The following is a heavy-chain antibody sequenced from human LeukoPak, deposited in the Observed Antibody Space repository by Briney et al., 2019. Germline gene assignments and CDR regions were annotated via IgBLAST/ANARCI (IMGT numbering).Heavy chain of an antibody. D-gene: IGHD1/OR15-1a*01. CDR2: ITSSSGYM. J-gene: IGHJ4*02. CDR1: GFTFSSYG. CDR3: AREMSAYQQLDY. V-gene: IGHV3-21*01. Sequence: GGSLRLSRAASGFTFSSYGMHWVRQAPGKGLEWVSSITSSSGYMFYADSVKGRFTISRDNTKNSLYLQMNSLRAEDTAVYYCAREMSAYQQLDYWGQGTLVTVSS.